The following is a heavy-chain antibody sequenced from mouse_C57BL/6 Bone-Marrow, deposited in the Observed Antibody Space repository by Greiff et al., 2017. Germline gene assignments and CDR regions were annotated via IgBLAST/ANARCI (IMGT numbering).Heavy chain of an antibody. D-gene: IGHD1-1*01. V-gene: IGHV1-85*01. J-gene: IGHJ2*01. CDR3: ARGMGYGSSYVYYFDY. CDR1: GYTFTSYD. Sequence: QVQLQQSGPELVKPGASVKLSCKASGYTFTSYDINWVKQRPGQGLEWIGWFYPRDGSTKYNEKFKGKATLTVATSSSTAYMELHSLTSEDSAVYFCARGMGYGSSYVYYFDYWGQGTTLTVSS. CDR2: FYPRDGST.